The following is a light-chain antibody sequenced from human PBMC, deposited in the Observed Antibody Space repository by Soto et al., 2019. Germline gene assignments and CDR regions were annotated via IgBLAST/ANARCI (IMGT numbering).Light chain of an antibody. CDR2: DVD. J-gene: IGLJ2*01. CDR3: CSYTNSGTRV. V-gene: IGLV2-14*03. Sequence: QSALTQPASVSGSPGQSITISCTGTSSDIGHYHYVSWYQQHPGTAPTLLIYDVDNRPSGVSNRFSASKSGNTASLTISGLQVEDEADYYCCSYTNSGTRVFGGGTKGTVL. CDR1: SSDIGHYHY.